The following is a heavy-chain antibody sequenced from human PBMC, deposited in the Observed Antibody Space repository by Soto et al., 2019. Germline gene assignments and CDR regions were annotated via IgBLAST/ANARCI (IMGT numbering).Heavy chain of an antibody. CDR1: GYSFTSYW. J-gene: IGHJ4*02. V-gene: IGHV5-51*01. D-gene: IGHD3-3*01. Sequence: GESLKISCKGSGYSFTSYWIGWVRQMPGKGLEWMGIIYPGDSDTRYSPSFQGQVTVSADKSISTAYLQLSSLQASDTAMYYCARRDDSYEELDYWGQGTLVTVSS. CDR3: ARRDDSYEELDY. CDR2: IYPGDSDT.